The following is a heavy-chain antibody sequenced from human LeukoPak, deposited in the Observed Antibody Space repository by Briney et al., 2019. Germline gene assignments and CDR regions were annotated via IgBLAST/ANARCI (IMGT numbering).Heavy chain of an antibody. CDR1: GFTFSSYS. Sequence: GGSLRLSCAPSGFTFSSYSMNWVRQAPGKGLEWVSSISSSSSYIYYADSVKGRFTISRDNAKNSLYLQMNSLRAEDTAVYYCATALGYCSGGSCEIDYWGQGTLVTVSS. J-gene: IGHJ4*02. CDR2: ISSSSSYI. D-gene: IGHD2-15*01. CDR3: ATALGYCSGGSCEIDY. V-gene: IGHV3-21*01.